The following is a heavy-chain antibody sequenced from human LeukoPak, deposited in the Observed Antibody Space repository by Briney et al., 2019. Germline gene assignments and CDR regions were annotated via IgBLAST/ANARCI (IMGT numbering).Heavy chain of an antibody. V-gene: IGHV6-1*01. Sequence: SQTLSFTCAISGDSVSSNSAAWNWIRQSPSRGLEWLGRTYYRSKWYNDYAVSVKSRITINPDTSKNQFSLQLNSVTPEDTAVYYCARGPLWFGEFGRFDPWGQGTLVTVSS. CDR3: ARGPLWFGEFGRFDP. CDR1: GDSVSSNSAA. D-gene: IGHD3-10*01. CDR2: TYYRSKWYN. J-gene: IGHJ5*02.